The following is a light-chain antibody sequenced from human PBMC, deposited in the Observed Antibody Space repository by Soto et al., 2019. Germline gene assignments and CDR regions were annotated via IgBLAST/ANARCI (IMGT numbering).Light chain of an antibody. J-gene: IGLJ2*01. CDR1: SGHSSYA. CDR2: LNSDGSH. Sequence: QLVLTQSPSASASLGASVKLTCTLSSGHSSYAIAWHQQQPEKGPRYLMKLNSDGSHSKGDGIPDRFSGSSSGAERYLTISSLQSDYCQTWGTGMEVFGGGTKVTVL. CDR3: QTWGTGMEV. V-gene: IGLV4-69*01.